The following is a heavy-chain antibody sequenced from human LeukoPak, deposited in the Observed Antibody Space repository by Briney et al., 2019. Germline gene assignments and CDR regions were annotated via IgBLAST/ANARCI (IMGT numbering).Heavy chain of an antibody. J-gene: IGHJ4*02. CDR3: AREVYDFWSGFPDY. CDR2: INSDGSST. CDR1: GFTFSSYW. V-gene: IGHV3-74*01. D-gene: IGHD3-3*01. Sequence: GGSLRLSCAASGFTFSSYWMHWVRQAPGEGLVWVSRINSDGSSTSYADSVKGRFTISRDNAKNTLYLQMNSLRAEDTAVYYCAREVYDFWSGFPDYWGQGTLVTVSS.